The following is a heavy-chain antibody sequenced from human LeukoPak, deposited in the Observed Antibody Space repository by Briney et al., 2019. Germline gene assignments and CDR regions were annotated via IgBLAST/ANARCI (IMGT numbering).Heavy chain of an antibody. Sequence: AASVKVSCKASGGTFSSYAISWVRQAPGQGLEWMGRIIPILSIANYAQKFQGRVTITADKSTSTAYMELSSLRSEDTAVYYCARTGIAARYAFDYWGQGTLVTVSS. J-gene: IGHJ4*02. CDR3: ARTGIAARYAFDY. D-gene: IGHD6-6*01. CDR1: GGTFSSYA. V-gene: IGHV1-69*04. CDR2: IIPILSIA.